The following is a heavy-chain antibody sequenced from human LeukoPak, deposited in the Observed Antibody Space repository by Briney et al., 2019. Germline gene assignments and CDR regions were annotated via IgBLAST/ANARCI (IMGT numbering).Heavy chain of an antibody. CDR1: GFNFNTFN. V-gene: IGHV3-48*01. CDR3: ARYRADIVVALDY. J-gene: IGHJ4*02. Sequence: PGGSLRLSCAASGFNFNTFNMNWVRQAPGKGLEWNSYISTSSGTISYADSVKGRFTISRDNAKNSLYLQMNSLRAEDTAVYYCARYRADIVVALDYWGQRTLVTVSS. CDR2: ISTSSGTI. D-gene: IGHD2-15*01.